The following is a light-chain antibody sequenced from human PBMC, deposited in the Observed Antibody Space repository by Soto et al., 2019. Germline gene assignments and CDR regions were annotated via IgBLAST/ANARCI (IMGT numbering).Light chain of an antibody. CDR2: RNN. CDR1: SSNIGAGYD. J-gene: IGLJ2*01. V-gene: IGLV1-40*01. Sequence: QSVLTQPPSESGAPGQRVTISCTGSSSNIGAGYDIHWYQHLPGTAPKVLIYRNNNRPSGVPDRFSGSKSGTSASLAITGLQAEDEADYYCQSYDSSLRGSVFGGGTKLTVL. CDR3: QSYDSSLRGSV.